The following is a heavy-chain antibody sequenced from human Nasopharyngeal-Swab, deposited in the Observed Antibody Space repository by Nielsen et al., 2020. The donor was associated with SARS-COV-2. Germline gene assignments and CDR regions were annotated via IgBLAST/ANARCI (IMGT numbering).Heavy chain of an antibody. CDR3: ARAGYCSGGSCYSEDYYYYMDV. CDR2: ISSSSSYI. V-gene: IGHV3-21*01. J-gene: IGHJ6*03. D-gene: IGHD2-15*01. Sequence: GGSLRLSCAASGFTFSSYSMNWVRQAPGKGLEWVSSISSSSSYIYYADSVKGRFTISRDNVKNSLYLQMNSLRAEDTAVYYCARAGYCSGGSCYSEDYYYYMDVWGKGTTVTVSS. CDR1: GFTFSSYS.